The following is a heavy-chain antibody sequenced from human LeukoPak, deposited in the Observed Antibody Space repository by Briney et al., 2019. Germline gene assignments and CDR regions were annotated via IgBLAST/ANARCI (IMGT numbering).Heavy chain of an antibody. CDR3: ARSLDYVWGSYRYYDY. V-gene: IGHV1-18*01. CDR1: GYTFTSYG. J-gene: IGHJ4*02. D-gene: IGHD3-16*02. CDR2: ISAYNGNT. Sequence: ASVKVSCKASGYTFTSYGISWVRQAPGQGPEWMGWISAYNGNTNYAQKLQGRVTITTDTSTSTAYMELRSLRSDDTAVYYCARSLDYVWGSYRYYDYWGQGTLVTVSS.